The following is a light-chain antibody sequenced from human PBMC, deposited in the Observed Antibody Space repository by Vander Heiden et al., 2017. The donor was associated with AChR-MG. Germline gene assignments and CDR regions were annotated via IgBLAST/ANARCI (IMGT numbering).Light chain of an antibody. J-gene: IGLJ1*01. CDR2: YVS. CDR3: SSYTSSSTRV. V-gene: IGLV2-14*03. CDR1: SRDDGSYKY. Sequence: HYAMSQHATVSGSPAQSITIARTGTSRDDGSYKYVICHQQHPVNPPKLIIYYVSNRPSRVSNLFSGSKSGTTASPTISGRQAEDVADYYCSSYTSSSTRVFGTGTKLTVL.